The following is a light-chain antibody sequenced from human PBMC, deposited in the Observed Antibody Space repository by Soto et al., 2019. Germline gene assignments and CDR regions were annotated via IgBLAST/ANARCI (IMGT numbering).Light chain of an antibody. J-gene: IGLJ1*01. CDR1: SSKIGAGYD. CDR3: QSYDSSLVYV. CDR2: GNS. Sequence: SALTQPPSVSGAPGQRVTISCTGSSSKIGAGYDVHWYQQLPGTAPKLLIYGNSNRPSGVPDRFSGSKSGTSASLAITGXQAEXEADYYCQSYDSSLVYVFGTGTKVTVL. V-gene: IGLV1-40*01.